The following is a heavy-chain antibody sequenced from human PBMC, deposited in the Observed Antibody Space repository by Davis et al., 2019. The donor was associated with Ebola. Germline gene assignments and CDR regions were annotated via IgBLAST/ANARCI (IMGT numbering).Heavy chain of an antibody. CDR2: ISSNGGST. Sequence: GESLKISCAASGFTVSSNHMSWVRQAPGKGLEYVSAISSNGGSTYYANSVKGRFIISRDNSKNTLYLQMGSLRTEDLAVYYCATEGSGSYYSSLQHWGQGTLVAVSS. CDR1: GFTVSSNH. V-gene: IGHV3-64*01. D-gene: IGHD1-26*01. J-gene: IGHJ1*01. CDR3: ATEGSGSYYSSLQH.